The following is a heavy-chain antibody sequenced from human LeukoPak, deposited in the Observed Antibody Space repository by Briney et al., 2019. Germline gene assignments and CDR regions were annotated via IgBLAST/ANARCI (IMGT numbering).Heavy chain of an antibody. CDR3: ARGLISSSWYYFDY. V-gene: IGHV4-61*08. D-gene: IGHD6-13*01. Sequence: SETLSLTCTVSGGSISSGGYYWSWIRQPPGKGLEWIGYIYYSGSTNYNPSLKSRVTISVDTSKNQFSLKLSSVTAADTAVYYCARGLISSSWYYFDYWGQGTLVTVSS. CDR2: IYYSGST. CDR1: GGSISSGGYY. J-gene: IGHJ4*02.